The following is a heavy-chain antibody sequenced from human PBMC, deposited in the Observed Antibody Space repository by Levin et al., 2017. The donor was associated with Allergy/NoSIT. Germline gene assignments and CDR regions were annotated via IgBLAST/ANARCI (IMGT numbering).Heavy chain of an antibody. CDR2: IHPSIGTT. CDR1: GYTFSSHY. Sequence: ASVKVSCKASGYTFSSHYMHWVRQAPGEGLEWMGIIHPSIGTTTYAEKFQGRVTMTTDTSTSTVYMELNDLRPDDTAVYYCARERYSDYVNDYWGQGTLVTVSS. V-gene: IGHV1-46*01. D-gene: IGHD4-11*01. J-gene: IGHJ4*02. CDR3: ARERYSDYVNDY.